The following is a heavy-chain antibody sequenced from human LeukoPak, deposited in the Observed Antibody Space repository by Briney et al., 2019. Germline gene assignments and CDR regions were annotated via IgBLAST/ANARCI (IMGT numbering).Heavy chain of an antibody. J-gene: IGHJ3*02. CDR1: GFTFSSYV. V-gene: IGHV3-30*04. CDR2: ISYDGSNE. D-gene: IGHD4/OR15-4a*01. Sequence: PGGSLRLSCAASGFTFSSYVMHWVRQAPGKGLEWVAIISYDGSNEYYADSVKGRFTISRDNARSSLFLQLSSLRAGDTGLYYCARGGKAGAGDALDIWGPGTMVTVSS. CDR3: ARGGKAGAGDALDI.